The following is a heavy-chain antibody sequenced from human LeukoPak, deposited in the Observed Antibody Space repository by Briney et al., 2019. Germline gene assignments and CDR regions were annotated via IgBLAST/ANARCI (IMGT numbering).Heavy chain of an antibody. D-gene: IGHD5-24*01. CDR1: RYSFSTYW. CDR2: IYPADSDT. J-gene: IGHJ6*03. V-gene: IGHV5-51*01. CDR3: AKVVELARLTCDSYTYAYLMDV. Sequence: GESLKISCKGSRYSFSTYWIGWVLQMPGKGLEWMGFIYPADSDTRYSPSFQGQVTISADKYISSAYLQWSSLKASDTAMYYCAKVVELARLTCDSYTYAYLMDVWGKWTAVTVSS.